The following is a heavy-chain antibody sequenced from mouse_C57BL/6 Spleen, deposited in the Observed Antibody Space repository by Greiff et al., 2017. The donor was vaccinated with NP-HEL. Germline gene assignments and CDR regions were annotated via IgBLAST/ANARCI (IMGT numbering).Heavy chain of an antibody. Sequence: EADGGLVQPKGSLKLSCAASGFSCNTYAMNWVRQAPGKGLEWVARIRSKSNNYATYYADSVKDRFTISRDDSESMLYLQMNNLKTEDTAMYYCVRSKGYFDYWGQGTTLTVSS. CDR1: GFSCNTYA. D-gene: IGHD2-5*01. V-gene: IGHV10-1*01. J-gene: IGHJ2*01. CDR3: VRSKGYFDY. CDR2: IRSKSNNYAT.